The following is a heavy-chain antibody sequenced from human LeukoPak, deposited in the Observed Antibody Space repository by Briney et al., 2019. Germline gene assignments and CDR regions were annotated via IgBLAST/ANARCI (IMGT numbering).Heavy chain of an antibody. V-gene: IGHV3-9*01. CDR2: ISWNSGRI. CDR3: AKAQVVTAIQPDAFDI. D-gene: IGHD2-21*02. CDR1: GFTFDEYG. Sequence: GRSLRLSCAASGFTFDEYGMHWVRQAPGKGLEWVSAISWNSGRIRYADSVKGRFTISRDNAKNSLYLQMNSLRAEDTALYYCAKAQVVTAIQPDAFDIWGQGTMVTVS. J-gene: IGHJ3*02.